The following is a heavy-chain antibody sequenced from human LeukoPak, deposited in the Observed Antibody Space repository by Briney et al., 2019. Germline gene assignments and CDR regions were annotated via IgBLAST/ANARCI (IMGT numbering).Heavy chain of an antibody. D-gene: IGHD2-15*01. Sequence: SETLSLTCAVYGGSFCGYYWSWIRQPPGKGLEWIGEINHSGSTNYNPSLKSRVTISVDTSKNQFSLKLSSVTAADTAVYYCARVGPANDAFDIWGQGTMVTVSS. V-gene: IGHV4-34*01. CDR1: GGSFCGYY. CDR2: INHSGST. J-gene: IGHJ3*02. CDR3: ARVGPANDAFDI.